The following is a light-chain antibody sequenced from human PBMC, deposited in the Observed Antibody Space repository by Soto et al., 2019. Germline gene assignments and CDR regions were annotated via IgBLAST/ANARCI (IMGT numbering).Light chain of an antibody. CDR3: QHLNTYPLT. J-gene: IGKJ4*01. CDR2: GAF. Sequence: DIQLTQSPSFLSASVGDRVTITCRASQGISSFVAWYQQKPGKAPNLLISGAFNLRTGVPSRFSGGGSGTEFTLTISSLQPEDFAAYYWQHLNTYPLTFGGGTKVEI. V-gene: IGKV1-9*01. CDR1: QGISSF.